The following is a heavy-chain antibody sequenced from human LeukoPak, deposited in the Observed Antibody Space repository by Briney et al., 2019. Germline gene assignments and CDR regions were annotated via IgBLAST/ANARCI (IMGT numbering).Heavy chain of an antibody. CDR2: FDPEYGET. J-gene: IGHJ3*02. Sequence: ASVKVSCKVSGYTLTELSMHWVRQAPGKGLEWMGGFDPEYGETIYAQKFQGRVTMTEDTSTDTAYIELSSLRSEDTAVYYCAKDRRGAMIARGGAFDIWGQGTMVTVSS. CDR3: AKDRRGAMIARGGAFDI. D-gene: IGHD3-22*01. CDR1: GYTLTELS. V-gene: IGHV1-24*01.